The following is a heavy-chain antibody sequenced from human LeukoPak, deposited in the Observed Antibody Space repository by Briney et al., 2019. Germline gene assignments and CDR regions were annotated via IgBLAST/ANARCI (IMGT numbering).Heavy chain of an antibody. V-gene: IGHV4-59*01. CDR2: IYYSGST. CDR3: ARSYDGRGYYYYGMDV. J-gene: IGHJ6*02. D-gene: IGHD3-22*01. CDR1: GGSISSYY. Sequence: SETLSLTCTVSGGSISSYYWSWIRQPPGKGLEWIGYIYYSGSTNYNPSLKSRVTISVDTSKNQLSLKLSSVTAADTAVYYCARSYDGRGYYYYGMDVWGQGTTITVSS.